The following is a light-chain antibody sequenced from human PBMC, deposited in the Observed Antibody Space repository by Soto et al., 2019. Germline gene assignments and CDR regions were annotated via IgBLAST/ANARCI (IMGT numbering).Light chain of an antibody. CDR2: NTD. CDR1: SGSVSTNYY. Sequence: QAVVTQEPSFSASPGETVTLTCGLSSGSVSTNYYPSWYQQTPGQAPRTLICNTDTHSSGVPDRFSGSILGNKAALTITGAQADDESDYYCALYMGSGVSVFGGGTKLTVL. CDR3: ALYMGSGVSV. J-gene: IGLJ3*02. V-gene: IGLV8-61*01.